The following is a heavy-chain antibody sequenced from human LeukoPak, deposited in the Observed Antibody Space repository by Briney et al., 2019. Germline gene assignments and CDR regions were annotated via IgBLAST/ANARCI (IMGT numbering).Heavy chain of an antibody. D-gene: IGHD6-13*01. Sequence: GGSLRLSCAASGFSFSAYGVHWVRQAPGKGLEWVAVIWYDGSSKDYADSVKGRFTLSRDNSRNTLYLQMNSRTVEDTAVYYCARSQSSSLIDYWGQGTLVTVSS. V-gene: IGHV3-33*01. CDR3: ARSQSSSLIDY. CDR1: GFSFSAYG. J-gene: IGHJ4*02. CDR2: IWYDGSSK.